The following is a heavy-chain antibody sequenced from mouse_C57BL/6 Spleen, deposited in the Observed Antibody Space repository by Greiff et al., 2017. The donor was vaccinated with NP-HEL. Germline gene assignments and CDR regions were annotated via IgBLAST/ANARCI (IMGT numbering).Heavy chain of an antibody. Sequence: VQLQQPGAELVKPGASVKLSCKASGYTFTSYWMHWVKQRPGQGLEWLGMIHPNSGSTNYNEKFKSKATLTVDKSSSTAYMQLSSLTSDDSAVYYCASRGGYPFAYWGQGTLVTVSA. CDR2: IHPNSGST. CDR1: GYTFTSYW. V-gene: IGHV1-64*01. D-gene: IGHD2-2*01. J-gene: IGHJ3*01. CDR3: ASRGGYPFAY.